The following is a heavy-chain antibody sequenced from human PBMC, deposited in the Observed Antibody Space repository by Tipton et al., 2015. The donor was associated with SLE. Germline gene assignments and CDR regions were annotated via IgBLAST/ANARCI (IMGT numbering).Heavy chain of an antibody. CDR3: ASRIAARPFDY. V-gene: IGHV4-4*02. CDR1: GGSISSSNW. CDR2: IYHSGST. J-gene: IGHJ4*02. D-gene: IGHD6-6*01. Sequence: SLRLSCAVSGGSISSSNWWSWVRQPPGKGLEWIGEIYHSGSTNYNPSLKSRVTISVDKSKNQFSLKLSSVTAADTAVYYCASRIAARPFDYWGQGTLVTVSS.